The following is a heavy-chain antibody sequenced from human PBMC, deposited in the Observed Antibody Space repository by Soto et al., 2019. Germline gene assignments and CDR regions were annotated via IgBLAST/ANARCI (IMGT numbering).Heavy chain of an antibody. V-gene: IGHV1-18*01. CDR2: ISGYNGHT. J-gene: IGHJ6*02. Sequence: QVQLVQSGAEVRKPGASVKVSCKASGYTFTTYGISWVRQAPGQGLEWMGWISGYNGHTKYAQKFQGRVTMTTDTYTITVYMDLRSLRYDDTAVYYCAREGEMPYYYYGLDVWGQGTTVTVSS. CDR1: GYTFTTYG. CDR3: AREGEMPYYYYGLDV. D-gene: IGHD3-16*01.